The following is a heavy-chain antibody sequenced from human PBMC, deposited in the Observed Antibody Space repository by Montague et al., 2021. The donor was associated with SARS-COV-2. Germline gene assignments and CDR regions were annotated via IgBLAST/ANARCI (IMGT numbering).Heavy chain of an antibody. CDR2: INHSGST. Sequence: SETLSLTCAVSGGSFSAYYWSWICQPPGKGLEWIGEINHSGSTNYNPSLKSRVTISVDTSKNQFSLTLSSVTAADTAVYYCARGMRRPYYYYYGMDVWGQGTTVTVSS. J-gene: IGHJ6*02. V-gene: IGHV4-34*01. CDR3: ARGMRRPYYYYYGMDV. CDR1: GGSFSAYY.